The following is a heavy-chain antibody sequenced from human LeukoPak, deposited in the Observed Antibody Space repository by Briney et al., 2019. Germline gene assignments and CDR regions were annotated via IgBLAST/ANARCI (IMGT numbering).Heavy chain of an antibody. V-gene: IGHV3-7*01. D-gene: IGHD6-19*01. J-gene: IGHJ4*02. Sequence: GGSLRLSCAASGFTFSNYAMHWVRQAPGKGLEWVANIKQDGSEKYYVDSVKGRFTIPRDNAKNSLYLQMNSLRAEDTAVYYCAREGQWLSDYWGQGTLVTVSS. CDR3: AREGQWLSDY. CDR1: GFTFSNYA. CDR2: IKQDGSEK.